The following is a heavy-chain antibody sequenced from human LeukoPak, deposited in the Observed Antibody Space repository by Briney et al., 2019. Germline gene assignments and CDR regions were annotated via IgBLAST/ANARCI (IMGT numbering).Heavy chain of an antibody. J-gene: IGHJ5*02. D-gene: IGHD2-15*01. Sequence: SGPTLVNPTQTLTLTCTFSGFSLNSRAVGVGWIRQPPGKALEWLALIYWNDDKRYSPTLKSRLTITKDPSKNQVVLTMTNMDPVDTATYYCAYTVAAATLNWFDPWGQGTPVTVSS. CDR3: AYTVAAATLNWFDP. CDR1: GFSLNSRAVG. CDR2: IYWNDDK. V-gene: IGHV2-5*01.